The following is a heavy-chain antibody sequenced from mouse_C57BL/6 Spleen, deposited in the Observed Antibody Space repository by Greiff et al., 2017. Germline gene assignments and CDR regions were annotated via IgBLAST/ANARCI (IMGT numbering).Heavy chain of an antibody. J-gene: IGHJ3*01. Sequence: VKLQESGAELVRPGTSVKVSCKASGYAFTNYLIEWVKQRPGQGLEWIGVINPGRGGTNYNEKFKGKATLTADKSSSIAYMQLSRLTSENAAVXCCARGYYGSSYVDWFAYWGQGTLVTVSA. CDR3: ARGYYGSSYVDWFAY. V-gene: IGHV1-54*01. CDR2: INPGRGGT. CDR1: GYAFTNYL. D-gene: IGHD1-1*01.